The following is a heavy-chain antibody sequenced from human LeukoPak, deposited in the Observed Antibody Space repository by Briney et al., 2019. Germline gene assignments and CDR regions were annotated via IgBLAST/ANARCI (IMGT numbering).Heavy chain of an antibody. CDR2: IRYDGSNK. V-gene: IGHV3-30*02. D-gene: IGHD5-24*01. Sequence: GGSLRPSCAASGFTFSSYGMHWVRQAPGKGLEWVAFIRYDGSNKYYADSVKGRFTISRDNSKNTLYLQMNSLRAEVTAVYYCAKAKGMATATSFDYWGQGTLVTVSS. CDR1: GFTFSSYG. J-gene: IGHJ4*02. CDR3: AKAKGMATATSFDY.